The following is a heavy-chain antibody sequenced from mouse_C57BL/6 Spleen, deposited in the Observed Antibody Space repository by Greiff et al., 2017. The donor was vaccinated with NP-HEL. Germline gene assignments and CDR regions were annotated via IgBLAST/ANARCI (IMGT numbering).Heavy chain of an antibody. CDR2: ISDGGSYT. CDR3: ARARMDY. Sequence: EVKLQESGGGLVKPGGSLKLSCAASGFTFSSYAMSWVRQTPEKRLEWVATISDGGSYTYYPDNVKGRFTISRDNAKNNLYLQMSHLKSEDTAMYYCARARMDYWGQGTSVTVSS. CDR1: GFTFSSYA. V-gene: IGHV5-4*03. J-gene: IGHJ4*01.